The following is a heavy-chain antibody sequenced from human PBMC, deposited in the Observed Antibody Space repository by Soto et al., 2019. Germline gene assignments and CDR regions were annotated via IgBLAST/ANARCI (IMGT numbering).Heavy chain of an antibody. D-gene: IGHD6-19*01. V-gene: IGHV1-69*13. CDR3: ATDSRDKPLGVDY. J-gene: IGHJ4*02. CDR1: GGTFSSYA. CDR2: IIPIFGTA. Sequence: ASVKVSCKASGGTFSSYAISWVRQAPGQGLEWMGGIIPIFGTANYAQKFQGRVTITADESTSTAYMELSSLRSEDTAVYYCATDSRDKPLGVDYWGQGTLVTVSS.